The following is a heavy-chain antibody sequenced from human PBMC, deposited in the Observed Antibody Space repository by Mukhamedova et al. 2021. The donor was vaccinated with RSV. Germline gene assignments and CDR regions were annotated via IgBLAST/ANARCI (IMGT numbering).Heavy chain of an antibody. CDR2: VDPEDGET. D-gene: IGHD2-15*01. Sequence: GKGLEWMGLVDPEDGETIYAEKFQGRVTITADTSTDTAYMELSSLRSEDTAVYYCAVVVVAATPIDWFDTWGQGTLVTVSS. CDR3: AVVVVAATPIDWFDT. J-gene: IGHJ5*02. V-gene: IGHV1-69-2*01.